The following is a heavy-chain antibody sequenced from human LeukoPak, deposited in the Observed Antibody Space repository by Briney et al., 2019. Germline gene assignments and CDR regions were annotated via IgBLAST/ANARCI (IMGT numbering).Heavy chain of an antibody. CDR2: IYYSGST. Sequence: PSETLSLTCTVSGGSISSSSYYWGWIRQPPGKGLEWIGSIYYSGSTYYNPSLKSRVTISVDTSKNQFSLKLSSVTAADTAVYYCARTPPYSSSWFSHPNDYWGQGTLVTVSS. D-gene: IGHD6-13*01. J-gene: IGHJ4*02. CDR3: ARTPPYSSSWFSHPNDY. V-gene: IGHV4-39*07. CDR1: GGSISSSSYY.